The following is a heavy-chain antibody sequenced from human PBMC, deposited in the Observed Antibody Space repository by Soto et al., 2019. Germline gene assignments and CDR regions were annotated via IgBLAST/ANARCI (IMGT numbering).Heavy chain of an antibody. D-gene: IGHD3-3*01. CDR3: ARSAPSDFWSGSAHDAFDI. Sequence: VGSLRLSSAASGFTFSIYAMSWVRQAPGQGLEWVSAICTAGATYSPRSVNGRFTLSRENATNSFYLQLNRLRVVDTAVDYGARSAPSDFWSGSAHDAFDIWGQGTMVTVSS. CDR2: ICTAGAT. CDR1: GFTFSIYA. J-gene: IGHJ3*02. V-gene: IGHV3-13*01.